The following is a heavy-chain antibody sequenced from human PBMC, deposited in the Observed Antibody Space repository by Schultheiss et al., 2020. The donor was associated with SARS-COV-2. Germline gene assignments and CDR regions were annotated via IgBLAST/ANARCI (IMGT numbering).Heavy chain of an antibody. J-gene: IGHJ4*02. CDR3: ARDRGYCSSTSCYTSLAAAGHFDY. Sequence: AGSLRLSCAASGFTFSSYSMNWVRQAPGKGLEWVSYISSSSSTIYYADSVKGRFTISRDNAKNSLYLQMNSLRDEDTAVYYCARDRGYCSSTSCYTSLAAAGHFDYWGQGTLVTVSS. CDR1: GFTFSSYS. V-gene: IGHV3-48*02. D-gene: IGHD2-2*02. CDR2: ISSSSSTI.